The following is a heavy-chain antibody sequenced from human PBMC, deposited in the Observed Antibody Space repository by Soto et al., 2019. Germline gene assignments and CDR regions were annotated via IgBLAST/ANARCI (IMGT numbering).Heavy chain of an antibody. CDR3: ARVKVTTESFDS. V-gene: IGHV4-31*03. D-gene: IGHD4-17*01. CDR1: GASINTGGFY. J-gene: IGHJ4*02. CDR2: GSHTGSR. Sequence: QVQLQESGPGLLKPSQTLSLTCSVSGASINTGGFYWSWVRQFPGKGLDWIGYGSHTGSRYLNPSLRSRITISRDTPNNQSSLRLTSVTAADTAVYYCARVKVTTESFDSWGQGSLVTVSS.